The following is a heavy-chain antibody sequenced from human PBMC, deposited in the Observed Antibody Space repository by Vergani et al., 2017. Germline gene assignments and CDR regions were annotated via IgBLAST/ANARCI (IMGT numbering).Heavy chain of an antibody. CDR2: ISFDSLIK. CDR3: ARDRYKSGGDLYS. V-gene: IGHV3-9*01. Sequence: EVLLVESGGGLVQPGRSLRLSCAASGFKIERYGIHWVRQRPGKGLEWVSFISFDSLIKGYAASVKGRFTISRDNDKNSVYFQINSVTFDDTAVYYCARDRYKSGGDLYSWGQGTLVTVSS. CDR1: GFKIERYG. D-gene: IGHD5-24*01. J-gene: IGHJ4*02.